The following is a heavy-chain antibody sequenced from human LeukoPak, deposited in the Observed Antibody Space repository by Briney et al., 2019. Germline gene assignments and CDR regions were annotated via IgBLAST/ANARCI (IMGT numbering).Heavy chain of an antibody. Sequence: GGSLRLSCAASGFTVSGTHMSWVRQAPGKGLEWVAAMYTGGTTYYEDSVQSRFTISRDTYKNNLYFHLKILRADDTDVYYCAKDEATSGGGLASWGQGTLVTVSS. V-gene: IGHV3-53*01. CDR3: AKDEATSGGGLAS. CDR2: MYTGGTT. CDR1: GFTVSGTH. J-gene: IGHJ4*02. D-gene: IGHD3-16*01.